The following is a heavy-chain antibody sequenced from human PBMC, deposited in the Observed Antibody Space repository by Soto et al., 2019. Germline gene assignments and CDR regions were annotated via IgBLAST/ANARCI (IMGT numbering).Heavy chain of an antibody. CDR3: ARNPMTTVTTIYYYGMDV. V-gene: IGHV1-69*12. CDR2: IIPIFGTA. D-gene: IGHD4-17*01. Sequence: QVQLVQSGAEVKKPGSSVKVSCKASGATFSSYAISWVRQAPGQGLEWMGGIIPIFGTANYAQKFQGRVTITADESTSTAYMELSSLRSEDTAVYYCARNPMTTVTTIYYYGMDVWGQGTTVTVSS. J-gene: IGHJ6*02. CDR1: GATFSSYA.